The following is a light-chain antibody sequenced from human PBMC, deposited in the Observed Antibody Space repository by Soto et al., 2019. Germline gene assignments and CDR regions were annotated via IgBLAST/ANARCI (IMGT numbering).Light chain of an antibody. V-gene: IGKV3D-20*02. J-gene: IGKJ5*01. CDR2: DAS. CDR3: QQSYSTPYT. Sequence: EIVLTQSPDTLSLSPGERATLSCRASQSVGSNYLAWYQQKPGQAPRLLMYDASGRASGIPDRFSGSGSGTDFTLTISSLQPEDFATYYCQQSYSTPYTFGQGTRLEIK. CDR1: QSVGSNY.